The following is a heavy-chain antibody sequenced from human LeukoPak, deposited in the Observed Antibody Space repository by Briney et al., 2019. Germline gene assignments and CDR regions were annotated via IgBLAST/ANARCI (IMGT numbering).Heavy chain of an antibody. J-gene: IGHJ4*01. D-gene: IGHD3-10*01. V-gene: IGHV3-7*01. CDR3: ARDVPYNMDQMFLDY. CDR1: GFTFSAYW. Sequence: GGSLRLSCATSGFTFSAYWMAWVRRAPGKGLEWVANVKQDGSETHNVASVKGRFTITRDKAKNSLYLQMNSLRDEDTAVYYCARDVPYNMDQMFLDYWGQGTLVTVSS. CDR2: VKQDGSET.